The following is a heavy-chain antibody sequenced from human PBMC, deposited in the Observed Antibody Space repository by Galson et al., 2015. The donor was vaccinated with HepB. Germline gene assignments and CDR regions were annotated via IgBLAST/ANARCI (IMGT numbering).Heavy chain of an antibody. V-gene: IGHV4-30-4*01. Sequence: LTCTVSGGSLSSDDYSWSWIRQPPGKGLEWIGSISYSGSTYYNPSLKSRVNISVDTSKNQFSLKLSSVTAADTAVYYCAGRDQLPWAGKDSWGQGTLVIVSS. CDR2: ISYSGST. D-gene: IGHD1-1*01. CDR1: GGSLSSDDYS. J-gene: IGHJ4*02. CDR3: AGRDQLPWAGKDS.